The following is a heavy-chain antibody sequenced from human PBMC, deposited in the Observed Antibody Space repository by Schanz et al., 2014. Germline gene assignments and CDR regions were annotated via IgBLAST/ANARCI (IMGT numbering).Heavy chain of an antibody. CDR2: ISASGGDT. D-gene: IGHD3-22*01. CDR1: GFTFTNYA. Sequence: VQLVESGGGLVQPGGSLRLSCAASGFTFTNYAMSWVRQAPGKGLEWLSVISASGGDTYYADSVRGRFTISRDNAENSLYLQMNSLRAEDTAVYYCARPPHDSSGYYPFDYWGQGTLVTVSS. CDR3: ARPPHDSSGYYPFDY. J-gene: IGHJ4*02. V-gene: IGHV3-23*04.